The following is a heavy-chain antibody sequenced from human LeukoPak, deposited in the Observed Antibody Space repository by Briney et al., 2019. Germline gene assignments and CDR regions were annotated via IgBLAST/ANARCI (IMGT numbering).Heavy chain of an antibody. CDR1: GGSFSGYY. CDR3: ARLIPPRGSGRFPEEDP. J-gene: IGHJ5*02. CDR2: INHSGST. Sequence: PSETLSLTCAVYGGSFSGYYWSWIRQPPGKGLEWIGEINHSGSTNYNPSLKSRVTISGATSKNQFSLKLSSVTAADTAVYSCARLIPPRGSGRFPEEDPWGQGTLVTVSS. D-gene: IGHD3-10*01. V-gene: IGHV4-34*01.